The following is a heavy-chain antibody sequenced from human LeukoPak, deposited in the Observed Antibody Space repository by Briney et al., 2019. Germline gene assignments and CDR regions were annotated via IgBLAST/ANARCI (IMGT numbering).Heavy chain of an antibody. Sequence: GGSLRLSCAPSGFTFSDYVIYWVRQAPGKGLEWVSMISSDGSRKYYADSVKGRFTISRDNSKNTLYLQMNSLETEDTATYYCAKDYYGSETSSCGMDVWGQGTTVTVSS. D-gene: IGHD3-10*01. V-gene: IGHV3-30*18. CDR2: ISSDGSRK. CDR3: AKDYYGSETSSCGMDV. J-gene: IGHJ6*02. CDR1: GFTFSDYV.